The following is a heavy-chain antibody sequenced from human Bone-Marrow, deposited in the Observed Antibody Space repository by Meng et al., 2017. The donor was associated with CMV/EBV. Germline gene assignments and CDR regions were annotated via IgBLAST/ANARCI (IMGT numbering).Heavy chain of an antibody. D-gene: IGHD6-19*01. Sequence: CAVSGIPFSPAWMSGVRQAPGMGLEWVGRLKSAGGGGTADYVAPVKGRFTISRDDSKNMLYLQMSRLKTEDTAVYYCVWLSQERTLGFWGQGTLVTVSS. CDR1: GIPFSPAW. CDR2: LKSAGGGGTA. J-gene: IGHJ4*02. V-gene: IGHV3-15*01. CDR3: VWLSQERTLGF.